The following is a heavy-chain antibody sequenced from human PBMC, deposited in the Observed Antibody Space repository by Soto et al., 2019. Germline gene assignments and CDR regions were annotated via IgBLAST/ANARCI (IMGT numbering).Heavy chain of an antibody. V-gene: IGHV4-31*03. CDR3: AIAKWFEGYYYMDV. CDR2: IYYSGST. D-gene: IGHD3-10*01. Sequence: SETLSLTCTVSGGSISSVCYYWSWIRQHPGKGLEWIGYIYYSGSTYYNPSLKSRVTISVDTSKNQFSLKLSSVTAADTAVYYCAIAKWFEGYYYMDVWGKGTTVTVSS. J-gene: IGHJ6*03. CDR1: GGSISSVCYY.